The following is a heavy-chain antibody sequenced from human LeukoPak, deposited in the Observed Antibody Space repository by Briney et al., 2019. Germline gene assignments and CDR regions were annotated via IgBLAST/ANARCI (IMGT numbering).Heavy chain of an antibody. CDR2: IYVGGST. CDR3: ARDPGWLRASYFDY. Sequence: GGSLRLSCAASGFSVDNTYMSWVRQAPGKGLEWVAVIYVGGSTYYADSVRGRFTISRDNSKNTLYLQMNSLRAEDTAVYYCARDPGWLRASYFDYWGQGTLVTVSS. J-gene: IGHJ4*02. V-gene: IGHV3-66*01. CDR1: GFSVDNTY. D-gene: IGHD6-19*01.